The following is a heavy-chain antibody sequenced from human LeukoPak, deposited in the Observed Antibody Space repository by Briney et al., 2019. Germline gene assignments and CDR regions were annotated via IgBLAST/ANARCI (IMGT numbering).Heavy chain of an antibody. CDR1: GFIFSTYW. J-gene: IGHJ5*02. Sequence: PGGSLRLSCVASGFIFSTYWMSWVRQAPGKGLEWVANIKEDGSEKKYVDSVKGRFTISRDNAKNSLYLQMNSLRADDTAMYYCARDLDSSSWWTWFDPWGQGTLVTVSS. CDR2: IKEDGSEK. D-gene: IGHD6-13*01. V-gene: IGHV3-7*01. CDR3: ARDLDSSSWWTWFDP.